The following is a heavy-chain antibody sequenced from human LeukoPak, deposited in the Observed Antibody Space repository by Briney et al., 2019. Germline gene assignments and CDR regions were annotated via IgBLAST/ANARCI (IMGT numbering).Heavy chain of an antibody. J-gene: IGHJ4*02. CDR1: GFTFSNYW. Sequence: GGSLRLSCAVSGFTFSNYWMSWVRQAPGKGLEWVPNIKQDGNEKYYVDSVKGRFTISRDNAKNSLYLQMNSLRAEDTAVYYCARDRQDDFWSAYYDYWGQGTLVTVSS. CDR3: ARDRQDDFWSAYYDY. D-gene: IGHD3-3*01. V-gene: IGHV3-7*01. CDR2: IKQDGNEK.